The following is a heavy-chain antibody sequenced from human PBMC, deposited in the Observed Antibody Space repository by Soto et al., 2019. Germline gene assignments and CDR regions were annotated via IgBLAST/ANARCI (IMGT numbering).Heavy chain of an antibody. J-gene: IGHJ3*02. Sequence: EVQLVESGGDLVQPGGSLSLSCAASGFTFSRHWMHWVRQVPGKGLEWVSRINTDGGSSAYADYVKGRFAISRDNAKNTVYLQMNGLRAEDTAVYFCAREAGYCSRTGCYRRDFDTWGQGTTVTVSS. CDR1: GFTFSRHW. CDR2: INTDGGSS. CDR3: AREAGYCSRTGCYRRDFDT. D-gene: IGHD2-2*01. V-gene: IGHV3-74*03.